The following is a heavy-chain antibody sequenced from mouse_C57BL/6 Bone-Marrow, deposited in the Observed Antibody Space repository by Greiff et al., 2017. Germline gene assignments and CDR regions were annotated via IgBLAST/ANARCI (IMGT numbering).Heavy chain of an antibody. Sequence: QVQLKESGPGILQPSQTLSLTCSFSGFSLSTFGMGVGWIRQPSGKGLEWLAHIWWNDDKYYNPVLKSRLTISKDTSKNQVFLQIANVDTADTATYYCARRWGDWYFDVWGTGTTVTVSS. V-gene: IGHV8-8*01. CDR1: GFSLSTFGMG. CDR2: IWWNDDK. J-gene: IGHJ1*03. CDR3: ARRWGDWYFDV. D-gene: IGHD1-1*02.